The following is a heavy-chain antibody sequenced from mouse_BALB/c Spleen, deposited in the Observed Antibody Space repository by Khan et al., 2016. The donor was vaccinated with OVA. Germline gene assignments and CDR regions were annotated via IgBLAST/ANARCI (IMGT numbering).Heavy chain of an antibody. D-gene: IGHD1-1*01. CDR2: ISYSGNT. Sequence: EVQLVESGPGLVKPSQSLSLTCTVTGYSITSDYAWNWIRQFPGNKLEWMGYISYSGNTKYNPSLKSRISITRDTSKNQFFLQLNSVTTEDTATYYCARIYGGDFDYCGQGTTLTVSS. CDR1: GYSITSDYA. V-gene: IGHV3-2*02. J-gene: IGHJ2*01. CDR3: ARIYGGDFDY.